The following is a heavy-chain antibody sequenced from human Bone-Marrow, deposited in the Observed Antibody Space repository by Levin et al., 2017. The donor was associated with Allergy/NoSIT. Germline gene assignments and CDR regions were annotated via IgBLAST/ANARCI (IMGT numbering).Heavy chain of an antibody. CDR2: MTPNSGNT. Sequence: PGASVKVSCKASGYTFSSFDINWVRQAPGQGLEWMGWMTPNSGNTGYAQKFQGRVTMTRDTSISTAYMELSSLRSDDTAVYYCARNPYGTGAFDPWGQGTLVTVSS. CDR1: GYTFSSFD. V-gene: IGHV1-8*01. D-gene: IGHD1-14*01. CDR3: ARNPYGTGAFDP. J-gene: IGHJ5*02.